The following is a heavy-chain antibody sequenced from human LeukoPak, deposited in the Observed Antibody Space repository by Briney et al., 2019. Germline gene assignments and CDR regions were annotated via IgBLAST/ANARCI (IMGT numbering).Heavy chain of an antibody. CDR1: GYTFTSYY. V-gene: IGHV1-46*01. D-gene: IGHD3-9*01. CDR3: ARDPAGGYFDWLFGRDDAFDI. Sequence: ASVKVSCKASGYTFTSYYMHWVRQAPGQGLEWMGIINPSGGNTSYAQKFQGRVTMTRDTSTSTVYMELSSLRSEDTAVYYCARDPAGGYFDWLFGRDDAFDIWGQGTMVTVSS. CDR2: INPSGGNT. J-gene: IGHJ3*02.